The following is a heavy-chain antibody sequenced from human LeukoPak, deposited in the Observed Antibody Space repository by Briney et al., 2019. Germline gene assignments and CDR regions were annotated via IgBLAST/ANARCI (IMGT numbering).Heavy chain of an antibody. Sequence: GGSLRLSCAASGFTFSDYYMTWIRQAPGKGLEWISYISGSSSFTNYADSVKGRFTISRDNAKNSMFLQMNSLRAEDTAVYYCARHIRGSSSSCFDYWGQGTLVTVSS. D-gene: IGHD6-6*01. J-gene: IGHJ4*02. CDR2: ISGSSSFT. CDR1: GFTFSDYY. CDR3: ARHIRGSSSSCFDY. V-gene: IGHV3-11*03.